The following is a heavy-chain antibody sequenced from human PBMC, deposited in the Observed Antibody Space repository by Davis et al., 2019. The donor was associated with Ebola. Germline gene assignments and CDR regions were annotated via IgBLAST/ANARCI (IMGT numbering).Heavy chain of an antibody. CDR1: GFTFSNYG. D-gene: IGHD3-22*01. Sequence: PGGSLRLSCAASGFTFSNYGMHWVRQAPGKGLEYVSAITSNGDITFYASSVKGRFTISRDNSKNTVYLQMRSLTTEDTAVYYCARDVGPERIILMPGVYWGRGTLVTVSS. CDR3: ARDVGPERIILMPGVY. CDR2: ITSNGDIT. J-gene: IGHJ4*02. V-gene: IGHV3-64*01.